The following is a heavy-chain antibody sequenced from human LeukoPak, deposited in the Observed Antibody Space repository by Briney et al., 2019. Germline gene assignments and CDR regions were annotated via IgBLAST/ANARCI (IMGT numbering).Heavy chain of an antibody. V-gene: IGHV4-59*01. CDR2: IYYSGST. Sequence: SETLSLTXTVAGGSISSYYWSWIRQPPGKGLEWIGYIYYSGSTNYNPSLKSRVTISVDTSKNRFSLKLSSVTAADTAVYYCARGNWGSYAFDIWGQGTMVTVSS. D-gene: IGHD7-27*01. CDR3: ARGNWGSYAFDI. CDR1: GGSISSYY. J-gene: IGHJ3*02.